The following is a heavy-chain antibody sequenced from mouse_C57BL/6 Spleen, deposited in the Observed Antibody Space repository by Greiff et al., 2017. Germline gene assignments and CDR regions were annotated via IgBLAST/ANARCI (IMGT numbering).Heavy chain of an antibody. J-gene: IGHJ2*01. D-gene: IGHD2-3*01. Sequence: VQLQQPGAELVKPGASVKMSCKASGYTFTSYWITWVKQRPGQGLEWIGDIYPGSGSTNYNEKFKSKATLTVDTSSSTAYMQLSSLTSEDSAVYYCARSVYDGYYPYYFDYGGQGTTLTVSS. V-gene: IGHV1-55*01. CDR2: IYPGSGST. CDR1: GYTFTSYW. CDR3: ARSVYDGYYPYYFDY.